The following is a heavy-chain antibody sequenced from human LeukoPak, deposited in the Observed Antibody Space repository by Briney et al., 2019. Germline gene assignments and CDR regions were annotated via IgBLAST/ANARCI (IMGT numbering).Heavy chain of an antibody. CDR2: VNLQGST. J-gene: IGHJ4*02. CDR3: AREGGPYRPLDY. CDR1: GGSISSYY. V-gene: IGHV4-34*01. Sequence: SETLSLTCTVSGGSISSYYWSWVRQPPGKGLEWIGEVNLQGSTNYNLSLMRRVAISVDTSANHVSLQLTSVTAADTAVYYCAREGGPYRPLDYSGQGTLVTVSS.